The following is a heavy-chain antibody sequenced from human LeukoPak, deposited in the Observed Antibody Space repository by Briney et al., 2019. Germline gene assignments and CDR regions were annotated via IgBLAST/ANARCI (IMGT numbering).Heavy chain of an antibody. CDR3: ARDYGAPYYFDY. V-gene: IGHV1-2*02. CDR1: GYTFTGYY. J-gene: IGHJ4*02. Sequence: ASVKVSCKASGYTFTGYYMHWVRQAPGQGLEWMGWISAYNGNTNYAQKLQGRVTMTRNTSISTAYMELSSLRSEDTAVYYCARDYGAPYYFDYWGQGTLVTVSS. D-gene: IGHD4-17*01. CDR2: ISAYNGNT.